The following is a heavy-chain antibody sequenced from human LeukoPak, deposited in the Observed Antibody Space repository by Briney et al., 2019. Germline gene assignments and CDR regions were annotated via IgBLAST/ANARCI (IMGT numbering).Heavy chain of an antibody. CDR2: IYSGGST. V-gene: IGHV3-53*01. J-gene: IGHJ4*02. CDR3: AREEYGVDY. D-gene: IGHD2/OR15-2a*01. Sequence: GGSLRLSCAASGFTFSSYSMNWVRQAPGKGLEWVSVIYSGGSTYYADSVKGRFTISRDNSKNALYLQMNSLRAEDTAVYYCAREEYGVDYWGQGTLVTVSS. CDR1: GFTFSSYS.